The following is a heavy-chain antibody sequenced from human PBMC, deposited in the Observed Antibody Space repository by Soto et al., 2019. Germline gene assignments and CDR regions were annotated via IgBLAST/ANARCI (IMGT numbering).Heavy chain of an antibody. CDR2: IYDSGST. CDR3: ASQASPYYYYGMDV. CDR1: GGSISSYY. Sequence: SETLSLTCTVSGGSISSYYWSWIRQPPGKGLEWIGYIYDSGSTNYNPSLKSRDTISVDTSKNQFSMKLSSVTAADTAVYYCASQASPYYYYGMDVWGQGTTVT. V-gene: IGHV4-59*01. J-gene: IGHJ6*02.